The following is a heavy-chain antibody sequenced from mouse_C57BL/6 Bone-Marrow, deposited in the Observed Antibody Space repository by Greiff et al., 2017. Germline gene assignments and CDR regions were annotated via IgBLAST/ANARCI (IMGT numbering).Heavy chain of an antibody. CDR1: GFTFSDYG. CDR3: ARDSYGSSYDWYFDV. D-gene: IGHD1-1*01. CDR2: ISSGSSTI. Sequence: VMLVESGGGLVKPGGSLKLSCAASGFTFSDYGMHWVRQAPEKGLEWVAYISSGSSTIYYADTVKGRFTISRDNAKNTLFLQMTRLRSEDTAMYYCARDSYGSSYDWYFDVWGTGTTVTVSS. J-gene: IGHJ1*03. V-gene: IGHV5-17*01.